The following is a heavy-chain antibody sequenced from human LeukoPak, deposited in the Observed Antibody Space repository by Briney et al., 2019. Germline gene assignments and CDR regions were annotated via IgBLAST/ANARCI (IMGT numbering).Heavy chain of an antibody. CDR3: ARDPITMIVVIGVPMDV. J-gene: IGHJ6*03. CDR2: INPNSGGT. V-gene: IGHV1-2*02. CDR1: GYTFTGYY. Sequence: GASVKVSCKASGYTFTGYYMHWVRQAPGQGLEWMGWINPNSGGTNYAQKFQGRVTMTRDTSISTAYMELSRLRSDHTAVYYCARDPITMIVVIGVPMDVWGKGTTVTVSS. D-gene: IGHD3-22*01.